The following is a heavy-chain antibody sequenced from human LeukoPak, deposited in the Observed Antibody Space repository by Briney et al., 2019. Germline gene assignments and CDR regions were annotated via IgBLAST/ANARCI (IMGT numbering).Heavy chain of an antibody. V-gene: IGHV4-59*01. CDR2: IYYSGST. Sequence: SETLSLTCTVSGGSIRGSYWSWIRQPPGKGLEWIGYIYYSGSTDYNPSLKSRVTISVDTTKNQFSLKLNSMTAADTAVYYCARTTTKYNTYDYWGQGTLVTVSS. CDR3: ARTTTKYNTYDY. J-gene: IGHJ4*02. CDR1: GGSIRGSY. D-gene: IGHD4-17*01.